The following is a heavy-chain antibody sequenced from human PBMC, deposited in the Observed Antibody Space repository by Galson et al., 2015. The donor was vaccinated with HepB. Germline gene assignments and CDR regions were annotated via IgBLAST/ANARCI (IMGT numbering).Heavy chain of an antibody. CDR2: VSTYNGDT. J-gene: IGHJ6*02. V-gene: IGHV1-18*01. D-gene: IGHD6-6*01. CDR3: ASYSSSSDYYYYGMDV. CDR1: GYTFTNYL. Sequence: SVKVSCKASGYTFTNYLIGWVRQAPGQGLQWMGRVSTYNGDTQYAPGLQGRVTMTRDTSISTAYMELSRLRSDDTAVYYCASYSSSSDYYYYGMDVWGQGTTVTVSS.